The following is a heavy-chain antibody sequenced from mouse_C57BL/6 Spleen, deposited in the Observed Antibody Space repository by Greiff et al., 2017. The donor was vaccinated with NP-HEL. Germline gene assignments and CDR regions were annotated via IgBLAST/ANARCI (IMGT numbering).Heavy chain of an antibody. Sequence: EVMLVESGGGLVKPGGSLKLSCAASGFTFSSYAMSWVRQTPEKRLEWVATISDGGSYTYYPDNVKGRFTISRDNAKNNLYLQMSHLKSEDTAMYYCARDYPHWYFDVWGTGTTVTVSS. J-gene: IGHJ1*03. V-gene: IGHV5-4*01. CDR2: ISDGGSYT. CDR3: ARDYPHWYFDV. CDR1: GFTFSSYA.